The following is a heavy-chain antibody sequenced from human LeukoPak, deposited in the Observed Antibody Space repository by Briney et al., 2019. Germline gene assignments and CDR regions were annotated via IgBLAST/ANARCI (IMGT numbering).Heavy chain of an antibody. CDR3: ASSSRYRNWFDP. Sequence: ASVKVSCKASGYTFTGYYMHWVRQAPGQGLEWMGRINPNSGGTNYAQKFQGRVTMTRDTSISTAYMELGRLRSDDTAVYYCASSSRYRNWFDPWGQGTLVTVSS. J-gene: IGHJ5*02. CDR1: GYTFTGYY. V-gene: IGHV1-2*06. CDR2: INPNSGGT. D-gene: IGHD2-15*01.